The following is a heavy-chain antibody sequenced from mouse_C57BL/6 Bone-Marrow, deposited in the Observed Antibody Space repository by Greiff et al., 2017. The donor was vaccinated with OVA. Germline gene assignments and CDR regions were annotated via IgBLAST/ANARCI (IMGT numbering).Heavy chain of an antibody. Sequence: EVRVVESGGGLVKPGGSLKLSCAASGFTFSSYAMSWVRQTPEKRLEWVATISDGGSYTYYPDNVKGRFTISRDNAKNNLYLQMSHLKSEDTAMYYCARDLSEGNYDYDRAMDYWGQGTSVTVSS. V-gene: IGHV5-4*01. D-gene: IGHD2-4*01. J-gene: IGHJ4*01. CDR1: GFTFSSYA. CDR2: ISDGGSYT. CDR3: ARDLSEGNYDYDRAMDY.